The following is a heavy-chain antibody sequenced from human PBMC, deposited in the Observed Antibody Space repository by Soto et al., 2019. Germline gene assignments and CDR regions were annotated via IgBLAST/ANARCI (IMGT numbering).Heavy chain of an antibody. V-gene: IGHV3-30-3*01. CDR1: GFTFSNYA. D-gene: IGHD3-9*01. CDR3: ARGYYDILTGPPRWYFDL. Sequence: QVQLVESGGGVVQPGRSLRLSCAASGFTFSNYAMHWVRKAPGKGLEWVAVISYDGSNKYYAASVKGRFTISRDNSKNTLYLQMNSRRAEDTAVYYCARGYYDILTGPPRWYFDLWGRGTLVTVSS. CDR2: ISYDGSNK. J-gene: IGHJ2*01.